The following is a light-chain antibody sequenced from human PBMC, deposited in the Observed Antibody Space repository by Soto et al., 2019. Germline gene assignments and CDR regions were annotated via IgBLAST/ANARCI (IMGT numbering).Light chain of an antibody. CDR1: QSLLHSNGYNY. Sequence: DIVMTQSPLSLPVTPGEAACISCRCSQSLLHSNGYNYVDWYLQKAGQSPHLLIYLGSNRASGVPSRFSGRGSGTDFTLTISNLQPEDSATYFCQQGYNTFWTFGRGTKVDIK. J-gene: IGKJ1*01. V-gene: IGKV2-28*01. CDR2: LGS. CDR3: QQGYNTFWT.